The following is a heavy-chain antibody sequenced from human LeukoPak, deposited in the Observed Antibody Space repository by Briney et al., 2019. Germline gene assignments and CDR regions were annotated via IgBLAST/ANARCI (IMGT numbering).Heavy chain of an antibody. Sequence: TGGSLRLSCAASGFSFRIYGMHWVRQAPGKGLVWVSRIKSDGTSTTYADSVKGRFTISRDNAKDTLYLQMNSLRDEDTAVYYCARENWGYYTDVWGKGTTVTVSS. CDR2: IKSDGTST. J-gene: IGHJ6*03. V-gene: IGHV3-74*01. CDR1: GFSFRIYG. D-gene: IGHD7-27*01. CDR3: ARENWGYYTDV.